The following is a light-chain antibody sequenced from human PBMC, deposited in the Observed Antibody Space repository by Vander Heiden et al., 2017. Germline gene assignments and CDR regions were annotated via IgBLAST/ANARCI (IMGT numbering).Light chain of an antibody. CDR1: QSVLYSSSNKNY. CDR3: QQYYSTPRT. CDR2: WAS. Sequence: DIVMTQSPDSLAVSLGERGTINCKSSQSVLYSSSNKNYLAWFQQKPGQPPKLLIYWASTRESGVPDRFSGGGSGTDFTLTISSLQAEDVAVYYCQQYYSTPRTFGQGTKVEIK. V-gene: IGKV4-1*01. J-gene: IGKJ1*01.